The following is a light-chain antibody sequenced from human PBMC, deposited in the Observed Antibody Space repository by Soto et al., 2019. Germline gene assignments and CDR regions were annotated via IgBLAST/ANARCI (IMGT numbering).Light chain of an antibody. CDR2: GTS. J-gene: IGKJ2*01. CDR3: LQDYIYPYT. Sequence: AIPMTQSPSSLSVSVGDRITITCRASQDIRNDLGWYQQKPGKAPKLLIYGTSNLQSGVSSRFSGSGSGTDFTLTISSLQPEDFATYYCLQDYIYPYTFGQGTKLEIK. CDR1: QDIRND. V-gene: IGKV1-6*01.